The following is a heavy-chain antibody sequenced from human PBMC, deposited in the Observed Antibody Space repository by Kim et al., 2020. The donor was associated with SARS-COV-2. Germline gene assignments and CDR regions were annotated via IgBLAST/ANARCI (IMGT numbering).Heavy chain of an antibody. D-gene: IGHD3-3*01. CDR2: INHSGST. J-gene: IGHJ4*02. CDR3: ARIPISRFFGVVHYRPSDY. Sequence: SETLSLTCAVYGGSFSGYYWSWIRQPPGKGLEWIGEINHSGSTNYNPSLKSRVTISVDTSKNQFSLKLSSVTAADTAVYYCARIPISRFFGVVHYRPSDYWGQGTLVTVSS. CDR1: GGSFSGYY. V-gene: IGHV4-34*01.